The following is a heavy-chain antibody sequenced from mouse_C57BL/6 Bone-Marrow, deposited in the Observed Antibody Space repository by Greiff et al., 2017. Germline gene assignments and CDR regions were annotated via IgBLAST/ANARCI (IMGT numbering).Heavy chain of an antibody. J-gene: IGHJ2*01. V-gene: IGHV14-4*01. CDR1: GFNIKDDY. Sequence: VQLKQSGAELVRPGASVKLSCTASGFNIKDDYIHWVKQRPEQGLEWIGWIDPEIGDTEYASKFQGKATITSDTSSTTAYLPLSSLTSEDTAVYYCSSFDGSYFDFWGQGTPLTVAS. D-gene: IGHD2-3*01. CDR3: SSFDGSYFDF. CDR2: IDPEIGDT.